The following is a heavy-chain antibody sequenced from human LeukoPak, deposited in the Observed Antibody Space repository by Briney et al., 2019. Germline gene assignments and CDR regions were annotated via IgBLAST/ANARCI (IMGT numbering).Heavy chain of an antibody. J-gene: IGHJ4*02. CDR3: ARKYSGSYFFHY. Sequence: SETLSLTCTVSGGSISSYYWSWIRQPPGKGLEWIGYIYYSGSTNYNPSLKSRVTISVDTSKNQFSLKLSSVTAADTAVYYCARKYSGSYFFHYWGQGTLVTVSS. CDR2: IYYSGST. CDR1: GGSISSYY. D-gene: IGHD1-26*01. V-gene: IGHV4-59*12.